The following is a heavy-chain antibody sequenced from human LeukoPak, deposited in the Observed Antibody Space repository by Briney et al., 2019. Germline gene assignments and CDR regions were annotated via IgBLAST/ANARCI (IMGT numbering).Heavy chain of an antibody. V-gene: IGHV1-69*13. CDR3: ARDRGGVRGVIRRWFDP. CDR2: IIPIFGTA. CDR1: GGTFSSYA. D-gene: IGHD3-10*01. J-gene: IGHJ5*02. Sequence: ASVKVSCKASGGTFSSYAISWVRQAPGQGLEWMGGIIPIFGTANYAQKFQGRVTITADESTSTAYMELSSLRSEDTAVYYCARDRGGVRGVIRRWFDPWGQGTLVTVSS.